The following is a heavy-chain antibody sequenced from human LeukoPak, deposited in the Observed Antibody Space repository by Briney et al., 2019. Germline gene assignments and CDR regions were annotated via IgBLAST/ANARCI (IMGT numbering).Heavy chain of an antibody. J-gene: IGHJ6*02. V-gene: IGHV4-34*01. Sequence: SETLSLTCAVYGGSFSGYYWSWIRQPPGKGLEWIGEINHSGSTNYNPSLKSRVTISVDTSKNQFSLKLSSVTSADTAVYYCARLRGFEANRYYYYGMDVWGQGTTVTVSS. CDR1: GGSFSGYY. CDR2: INHSGST. CDR3: ARLRGFEANRYYYYGMDV. D-gene: IGHD3-10*01.